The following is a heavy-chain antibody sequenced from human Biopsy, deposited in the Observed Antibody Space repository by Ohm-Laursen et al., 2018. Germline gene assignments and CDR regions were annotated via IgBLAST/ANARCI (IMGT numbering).Heavy chain of an antibody. CDR1: GDSIRNYY. D-gene: IGHD1-26*01. J-gene: IGHJ3*02. CDR3: AGIVLGPTNDAFDI. CDR2: IYPGGGT. V-gene: IGHV4-4*07. Sequence: TLSLTCTVSGDSIRNYYWSWIRQAAGKGLEWIGRIYPGGGTIYNPSPKSRVTMSVDTSKNHFSLNLNSVTAADTAVYYCAGIVLGPTNDAFDIWDQGTMVTVSS.